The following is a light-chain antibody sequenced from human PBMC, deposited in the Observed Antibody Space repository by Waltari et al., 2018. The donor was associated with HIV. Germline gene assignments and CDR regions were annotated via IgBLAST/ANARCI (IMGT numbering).Light chain of an antibody. V-gene: IGLV2-23*02. CDR3: CAYAGSTTYVI. CDR2: EVS. CDR1: SSAVGGYNL. J-gene: IGLJ2*01. Sequence: QSALTQPASVSGSPGQSITISCTGTSSAVGGYNLVSWYQQHPGKAPKLMIYEVSKRPSGVSNRFSGSKSGNTASLTISGLQAEDEADYYCCAYAGSTTYVIFGGGTKLTVL.